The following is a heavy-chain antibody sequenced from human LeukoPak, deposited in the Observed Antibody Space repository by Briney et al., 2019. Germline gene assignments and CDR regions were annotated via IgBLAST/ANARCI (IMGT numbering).Heavy chain of an antibody. CDR1: GGSLSGFY. V-gene: IGHV4-59*08. J-gene: IGHJ4*02. CDR2: IYYTGGT. D-gene: IGHD5-12*01. CDR3: AGGGYVGSDYY. Sequence: PSETLSLTCTVSGGSLSGFYWSWIRQPPGKGLEWIGYIYYTGGTNYNPSLESRVTISVDTSKNQFSLKLSSVTAADTAVYYCAGGGYVGSDYYWGQGTLVTVSS.